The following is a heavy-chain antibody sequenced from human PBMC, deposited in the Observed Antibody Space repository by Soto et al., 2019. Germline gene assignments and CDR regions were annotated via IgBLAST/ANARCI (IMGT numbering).Heavy chain of an antibody. CDR3: ARGKEVGAPFFDS. D-gene: IGHD2-15*01. Sequence: XRSLRRSCEASGTTVSEFDRHWVRKPTGKGLEWVSTIGISGDTYYAVSVNGRFTISRDNAKNSLSLQMNSLRAGDTALYFCARGKEVGAPFFDSWGQGTQVTVSS. CDR1: GTTVSEFD. J-gene: IGHJ4*02. V-gene: IGHV3-13*04. CDR2: IGISGDT.